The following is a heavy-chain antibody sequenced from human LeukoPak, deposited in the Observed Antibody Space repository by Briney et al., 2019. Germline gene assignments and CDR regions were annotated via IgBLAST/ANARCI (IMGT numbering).Heavy chain of an antibody. Sequence: GWSQRLSCAASGFTFSNYWMSWVRQAPGKGLEWVANIKDDGSEKYYVDSVKGRFTISRDNARNSLYLQMNSLRAEDTAVYYCASGRQLGYWGQGTLVTVSS. CDR2: IKDDGSEK. CDR3: ASGRQLGY. D-gene: IGHD6-13*01. CDR1: GFTFSNYW. J-gene: IGHJ4*02. V-gene: IGHV3-7*01.